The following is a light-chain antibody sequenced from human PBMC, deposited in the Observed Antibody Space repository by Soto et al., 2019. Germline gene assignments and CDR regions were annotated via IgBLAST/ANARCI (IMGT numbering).Light chain of an antibody. Sequence: QSVLTQPPSASATPGQRVTISCSGSSSNIGSDFVFWYQQLPGTAPKLLIYRNNQRPSGVPDRFSGSKSGTSASLAISWLRSEDEADYYCAAWDHSLSGWMIGGGTKLTVL. CDR2: RNN. J-gene: IGLJ3*02. V-gene: IGLV1-47*01. CDR3: AAWDHSLSGWM. CDR1: SSNIGSDF.